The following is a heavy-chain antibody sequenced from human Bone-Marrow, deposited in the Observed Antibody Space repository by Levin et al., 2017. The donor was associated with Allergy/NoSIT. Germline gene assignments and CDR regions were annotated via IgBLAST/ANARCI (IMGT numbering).Heavy chain of an antibody. J-gene: IGHJ4*02. CDR3: ARDGGIAAAGHEGYFDY. V-gene: IGHV4-4*02. CDR1: GGSISSSNW. Sequence: SETLSLTCAVSGGSISSSNWWSWVRQPPGKGLEWIGEIYHSGSTNYNPSLKSRVTISVDKSKNQFSLKLSSVTAADTAVYYCARDGGIAAAGHEGYFDYWGQGTLVTVSS. CDR2: IYHSGST. D-gene: IGHD6-13*01.